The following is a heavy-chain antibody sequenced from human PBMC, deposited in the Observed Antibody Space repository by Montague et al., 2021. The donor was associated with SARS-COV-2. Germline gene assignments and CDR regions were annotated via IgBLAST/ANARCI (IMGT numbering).Heavy chain of an antibody. Sequence: FRSLSLSASGITFSSYAMHWVRQAPGKGLEWVAVISYDGSNKYYADPVKGRFTISRDNSKNTLYLQMNSLRAEDTAVYYCAREGLSGSYYGFLDYWGQGTLVTVSS. D-gene: IGHD3-10*01. CDR1: GITFSSYA. J-gene: IGHJ4*02. CDR3: AREGLSGSYYGFLDY. CDR2: ISYDGSNK. V-gene: IGHV3-30-3*01.